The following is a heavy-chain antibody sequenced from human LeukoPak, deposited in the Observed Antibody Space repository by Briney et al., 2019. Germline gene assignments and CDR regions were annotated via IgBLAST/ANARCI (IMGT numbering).Heavy chain of an antibody. D-gene: IGHD4-23*01. J-gene: IGHJ5*02. CDR2: IYSGGSR. CDR1: GFTVSSNY. CDR3: ARDLEGVVRGGNYDA. V-gene: IGHV3-66*01. Sequence: GGSLRLSCAASGFTVSSNYMSWVRQAPGKGLEWVSVIYSGGSRYYADSVKGRFTISRDNSKNTLYLQMNSLGAEDTAVYYCARDLEGVVRGGNYDAWGQGTLVTVSS.